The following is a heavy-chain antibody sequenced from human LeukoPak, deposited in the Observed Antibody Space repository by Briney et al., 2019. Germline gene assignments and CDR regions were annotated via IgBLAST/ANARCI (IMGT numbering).Heavy chain of an antibody. CDR2: IYPGDSET. V-gene: IGHV5-51*01. CDR1: GYSFTSYW. Sequence: GESLKISCKGSGYSFTSYWIAWVRQMPGKGLEWVGMIYPGDSETRYRPSFQDQVTLSADRSISTAYLQWSSLKASDTAMYYCARQEDCSNGACYKWDDWGQGTLVTVSS. J-gene: IGHJ4*02. CDR3: ARQEDCSNGACYKWDD. D-gene: IGHD2-8*01.